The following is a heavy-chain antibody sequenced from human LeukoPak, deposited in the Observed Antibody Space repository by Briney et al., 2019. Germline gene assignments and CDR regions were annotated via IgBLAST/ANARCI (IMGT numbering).Heavy chain of an antibody. Sequence: ASVKVSCKASGYTFTNYAMNWVRQAPGQGLEWMGWINTNTGNPTYAQGFTGRFVFSLDTSVSTAYLQISSLKAADTALCYCARVKRAVTSTGEAFDIWGLGTMVTVSS. CDR2: INTNTGNP. CDR1: GYTFTNYA. J-gene: IGHJ3*02. D-gene: IGHD6-19*01. CDR3: ARVKRAVTSTGEAFDI. V-gene: IGHV7-4-1*02.